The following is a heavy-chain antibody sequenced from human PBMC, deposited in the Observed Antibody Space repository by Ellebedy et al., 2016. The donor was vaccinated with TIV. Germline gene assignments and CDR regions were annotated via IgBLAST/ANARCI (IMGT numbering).Heavy chain of an antibody. CDR1: GFTFSSYS. Sequence: GESLKISCAASGFTFSSYSMNWVRQAPGKGLEWVSYISSSSSTIYYADSVKGRFTISRDNAKNSLYLQMNSLRDEDTALYYCVRDRDWAFDYWGQGTLVTVSS. V-gene: IGHV3-48*02. J-gene: IGHJ4*02. D-gene: IGHD2-21*02. CDR3: VRDRDWAFDY. CDR2: ISSSSSTI.